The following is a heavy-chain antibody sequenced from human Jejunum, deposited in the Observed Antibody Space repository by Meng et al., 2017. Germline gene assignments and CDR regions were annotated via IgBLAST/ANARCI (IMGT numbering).Heavy chain of an antibody. V-gene: IGHV1-18*01. CDR1: GYPFTGDG. CDR3: ARGGGSTAYFDY. CDR2: ISGLSGGT. D-gene: IGHD3-16*01. J-gene: IGHJ4*02. Sequence: QFQLVQSGGEVKKPGASVKVSCKASGYPFTGDGISWVRQAPGQGLEWMGWISGLSGGTKYSQKFQGRVTMTTDTSTSTAYMELRSLRSDDTAVYYCARGGGSTAYFDYWGQGTLVTVSS.